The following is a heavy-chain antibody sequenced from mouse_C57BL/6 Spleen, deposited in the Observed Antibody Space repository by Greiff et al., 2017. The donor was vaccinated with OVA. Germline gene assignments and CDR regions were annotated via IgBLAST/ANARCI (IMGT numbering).Heavy chain of an antibody. D-gene: IGHD4-1*01. CDR3: ARSGEGGLDY. CDR2: IRNKANGYTT. J-gene: IGHJ2*01. Sequence: EVMLVESGGGLVQPGGSLSLSCAASGFTFTDYYMSWVRQPPGKAIEWLGFIRNKANGYTTEYSASVKGRFTISRDNSQSILYLQMNALRAEDSATYYCARSGEGGLDYWGQGTTLTDSS. CDR1: GFTFTDYY. V-gene: IGHV7-3*01.